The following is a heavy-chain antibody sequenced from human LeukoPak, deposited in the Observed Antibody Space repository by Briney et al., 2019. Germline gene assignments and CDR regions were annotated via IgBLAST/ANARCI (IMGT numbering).Heavy chain of an antibody. J-gene: IGHJ6*02. CDR1: GYTFTSYY. D-gene: IGHD2-15*01. CDR3: ARDGPGCSGGSCYHYYYYGMDV. CDR2: INPSGGST. V-gene: IGHV1-46*01. Sequence: GASVKVSCKASGYTFTSYYMHWVRQAPGQGLEWMGIINPSGGSTSYAQKFRGGVTMTRDTSTSTVYMELSSLRSEDTAVYYCARDGPGCSGGSCYHYYYYGMDVWGQGTTVTVSS.